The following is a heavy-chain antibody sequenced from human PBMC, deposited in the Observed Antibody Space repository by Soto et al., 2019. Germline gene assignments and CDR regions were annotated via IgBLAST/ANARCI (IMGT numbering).Heavy chain of an antibody. V-gene: IGHV3-21*01. CDR2: ISSSSSYI. CDR1: GFTFSSYS. Sequence: PGGSLRLSCAASGFTFSSYSINWVRQAPGKGLEWVSSISSSSSYIYYADSVKGRFTISRDNAKNSLYLQMNSLRAEDTAVYHCARYILEWLYMEGYYYYGMDVWGQGTTVTVSS. D-gene: IGHD3-3*01. J-gene: IGHJ6*02. CDR3: ARYILEWLYMEGYYYYGMDV.